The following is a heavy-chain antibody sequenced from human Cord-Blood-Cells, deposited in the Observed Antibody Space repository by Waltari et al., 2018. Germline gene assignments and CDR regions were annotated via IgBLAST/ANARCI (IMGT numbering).Heavy chain of an antibody. D-gene: IGHD2-15*01. V-gene: IGHV3-64*02. J-gene: IGHJ2*01. CDR1: GFTFCSYV. CDR2: ISSNGGST. CDR3: ARGGGYCSGGSCYSTRYWYFDL. Sequence: EVQQVESGEGLVQPGGSLRLSCSASGFTFCSYVMHWVRQAPGQGLEYGSGISSNGGSTYYADSVKARFTISRDNSKNALYLKMGSLRAEDMAVYYCARGGGYCSGGSCYSTRYWYFDLWGRGTLVTVSS.